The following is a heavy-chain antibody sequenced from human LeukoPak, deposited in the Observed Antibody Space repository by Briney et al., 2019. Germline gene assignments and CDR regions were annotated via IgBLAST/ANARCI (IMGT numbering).Heavy chain of an antibody. J-gene: IGHJ4*02. CDR2: IYTSGST. D-gene: IGHD3-10*01. CDR1: GGSISSYY. V-gene: IGHV4-4*07. Sequence: PSETLSLTCTVSGGSISSYYWSWIRQPAGKGLEWIGRIYTSGSTNYNPSLKSRVTMSVDTSKNQFSLKLSSVTAADTAVYYCVARGSDHSFDYWGQGTLVTVSS. CDR3: VARGSDHSFDY.